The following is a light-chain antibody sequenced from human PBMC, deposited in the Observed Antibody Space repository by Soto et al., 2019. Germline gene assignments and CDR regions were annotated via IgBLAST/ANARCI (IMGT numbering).Light chain of an antibody. CDR1: SSNIGINF. J-gene: IGLJ1*01. CDR3: AVWDDSLSGYV. Sequence: QPVLSQPPSASGTPGQRVTISCSGSSSNIGINFVYWYQQLPGPAPKLLIYSNNQRPSGVPDRFTGSRSGTSASLAIRGLQSEDEAGYYCAVWDDSLSGYVFGTGTKLTVL. V-gene: IGLV1-47*02. CDR2: SNN.